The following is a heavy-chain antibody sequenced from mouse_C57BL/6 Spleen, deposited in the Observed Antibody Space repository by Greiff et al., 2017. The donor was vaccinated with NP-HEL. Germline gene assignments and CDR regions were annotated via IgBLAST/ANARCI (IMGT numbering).Heavy chain of an antibody. V-gene: IGHV1-75*01. CDR2: IFPGSGST. D-gene: IGHD1-1*01. CDR1: GYTFTDYY. Sequence: QVQLQQSGPELVKPGASVKISCKASGYTFTDYYINWVKQRPGQGLEWIGWIFPGSGSTYYNEKFKGKATLTVDKSSSTAYMLLSSLTSEDSAVYFCAREGNYYGSLSYWYFDVWGTGTTVTVSS. J-gene: IGHJ1*03. CDR3: AREGNYYGSLSYWYFDV.